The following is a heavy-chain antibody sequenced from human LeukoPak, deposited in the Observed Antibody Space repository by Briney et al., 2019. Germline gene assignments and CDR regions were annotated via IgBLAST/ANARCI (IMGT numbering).Heavy chain of an antibody. CDR2: IWYDGSNK. D-gene: IGHD6-19*01. V-gene: IGHV3-33*01. J-gene: IGHJ4*02. CDR1: GFTFSSYG. Sequence: GGSLRLSCAASGFTFSSYGMHWVRQAPGKGLEWVAVIWYDGSNKYYADSVKGRFTISRDNSKNTLYLRMNSLRAEDTAVYYCARDRYSSGWSNDFDYWGQGTLVTVSS. CDR3: ARDRYSSGWSNDFDY.